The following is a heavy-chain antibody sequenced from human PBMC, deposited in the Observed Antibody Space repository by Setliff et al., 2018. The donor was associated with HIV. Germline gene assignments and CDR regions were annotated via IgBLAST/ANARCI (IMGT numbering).Heavy chain of an antibody. D-gene: IGHD6-19*01. Sequence: NPSETLSLTCIVSGGSISSSSYYWGWVRQPPGKGLEWIASIYYSGGTDYHPSLKSRVTISVDTSKNQFSLKLGSVTAADTAVYFCARRFEQWLAFDYWGQGTLVTVSS. J-gene: IGHJ4*02. CDR1: GGSISSSSYY. V-gene: IGHV4-39*01. CDR2: IYYSGGT. CDR3: ARRFEQWLAFDY.